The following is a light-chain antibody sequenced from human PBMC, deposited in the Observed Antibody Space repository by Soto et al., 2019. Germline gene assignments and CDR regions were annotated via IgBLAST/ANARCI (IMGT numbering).Light chain of an antibody. CDR2: EVT. V-gene: IGLV2-14*01. J-gene: IGLJ2*01. CDR3: SAYTHSNTVI. Sequence: QSALTQPASVSGSPGQSITISCTGTSGDIGSYTYVSWYQQYPGKAPKLLISEVTNRPSGVSNRFSGSKSGNTASLTISGLQAEDEADYYCSAYTHSNTVIFGGGTKVTVL. CDR1: SGDIGSYTY.